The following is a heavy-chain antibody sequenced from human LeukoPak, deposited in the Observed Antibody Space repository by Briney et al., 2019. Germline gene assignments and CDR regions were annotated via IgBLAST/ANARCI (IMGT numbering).Heavy chain of an antibody. Sequence: PSETLSLTCTVSGGSISSGGYYWSWIRQHPGKGLEWIGYIYYSGSTYYNPSLKSRVTISVDTSKNQFSLKPSSVTAADTAVYYCARELPRFGLFDYWGQGTLVTVSS. V-gene: IGHV4-31*03. CDR1: GGSISSGGYY. D-gene: IGHD3-3*01. CDR2: IYYSGST. J-gene: IGHJ4*02. CDR3: ARELPRFGLFDY.